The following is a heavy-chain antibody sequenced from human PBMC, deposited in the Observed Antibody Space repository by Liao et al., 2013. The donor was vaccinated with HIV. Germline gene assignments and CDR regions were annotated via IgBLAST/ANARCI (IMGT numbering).Heavy chain of an antibody. CDR1: GGSFSGFH. D-gene: IGHD4-23*01. J-gene: IGHJ4*02. CDR3: ARDHAEVTLLGIGLHFDY. V-gene: IGHV4-34*01. Sequence: QVQLQLWGAGLLKPSETLSLTCAVYGGSFSGFHWSWIRQPPGKGLEWIGEVNDSGSTNYNPSLKSRVNISTDTSKNQFSLKLSSVTAADTAVYYCARDHAEVTLLGIGLHFDYWGQGTLVTVSS. CDR2: VNDSGST.